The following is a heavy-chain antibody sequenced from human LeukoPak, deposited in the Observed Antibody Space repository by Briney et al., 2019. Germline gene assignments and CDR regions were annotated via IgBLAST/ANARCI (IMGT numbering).Heavy chain of an antibody. CDR3: ARKDADDSSGYYYGEKFDP. CDR1: GYSFTSYW. CDR2: IYPGDSDT. V-gene: IGHV5-51*01. Sequence: GESLKISCKGSGYSFTSYWIGWVRQMPGKGLEWMGIIYPGDSDTRYSPSFQGQVTISADKSISTAYPQWSSLKASDTAMYYCARKDADDSSGYYYGEKFDPWGQGTLVTVSS. D-gene: IGHD3-22*01. J-gene: IGHJ5*02.